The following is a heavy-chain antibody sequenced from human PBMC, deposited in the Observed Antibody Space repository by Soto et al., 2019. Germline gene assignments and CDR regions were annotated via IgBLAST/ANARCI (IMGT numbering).Heavy chain of an antibody. CDR3: ARDWAAFKVVTWWFDP. D-gene: IGHD2-21*02. V-gene: IGHV3-21*01. Sequence: PGGSLRLSCAASGFTFSSYSMNWVRQAPGKGLEWVSSISSSSSYIYYADSVKGRFTISRDNAKNSLYLQMNSLRAEDTAVYYCARDWAAFKVVTWWFDPWGQGTLVTVSS. CDR2: ISSSSSYI. J-gene: IGHJ5*02. CDR1: GFTFSSYS.